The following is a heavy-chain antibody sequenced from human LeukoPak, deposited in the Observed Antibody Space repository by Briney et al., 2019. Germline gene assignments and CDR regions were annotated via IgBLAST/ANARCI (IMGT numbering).Heavy chain of an antibody. D-gene: IGHD6-13*01. J-gene: IGHJ5*02. CDR2: IYTSGST. Sequence: SGPTLVKPSETLSLTCTVSGGSISSYYWSWIRQPPGKGLEWIGRIYTSGSTNYNPSLKSRVTMSVDTSKNQFSLKLSSVTAADTAVYYCARGSIAAAGRASQVSFDPWGQGTLVTVSS. CDR1: GGSISSYY. V-gene: IGHV4-4*07. CDR3: ARGSIAAAGRASQVSFDP.